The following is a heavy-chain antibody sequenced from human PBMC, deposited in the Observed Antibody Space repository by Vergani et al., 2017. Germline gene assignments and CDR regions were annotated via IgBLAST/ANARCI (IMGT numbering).Heavy chain of an antibody. Sequence: QVQLQESGPGLVKPSETLSLTCTVSGGSISDNYWSWIRQPPGKRLQWIGYIYSSGNTKYNPSLKSRVTISVDTSKNQFFLKLSSVTAADTAVYYCARVSDWFDPWGQGTLVTVSS. CDR3: ARVSDWFDP. V-gene: IGHV4-59*01. CDR1: GGSISDNY. CDR2: IYSSGNT. J-gene: IGHJ5*02.